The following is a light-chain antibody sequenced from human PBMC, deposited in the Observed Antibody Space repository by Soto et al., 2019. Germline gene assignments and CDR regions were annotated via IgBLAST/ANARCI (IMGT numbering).Light chain of an antibody. J-gene: IGKJ4*01. Sequence: EIEMTQSPATLSLSLGERATLSCRASQNINTNLAWYQQSPGRAPSLFIYHTSTSATGIPDRFSGSGSGTEYTHTISGLQSEDFALYYCHKYSVWPFTLGGGTTVDIK. V-gene: IGKV3-15*01. CDR1: QNINTN. CDR3: HKYSVWPFT. CDR2: HTS.